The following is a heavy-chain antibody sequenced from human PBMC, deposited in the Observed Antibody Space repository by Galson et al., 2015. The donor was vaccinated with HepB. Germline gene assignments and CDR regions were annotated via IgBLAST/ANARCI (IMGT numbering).Heavy chain of an antibody. J-gene: IGHJ4*02. CDR2: TYYGSKWSD. D-gene: IGHD5-24*01. Sequence: CAISGDSVSSNTAAWNWIRQSPSRGLEWLGRTYYGSKWSDDYSLSVKSRITINPDTSKNQFSLQLNSVTPEDTAVYYCARSGLGGTSYNLDCWGQGTLVTVSS. V-gene: IGHV6-1*01. CDR1: GDSVSSNTAA. CDR3: ARSGLGGTSYNLDC.